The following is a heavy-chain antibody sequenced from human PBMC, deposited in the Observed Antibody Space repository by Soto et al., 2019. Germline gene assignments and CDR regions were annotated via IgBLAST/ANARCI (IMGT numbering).Heavy chain of an antibody. CDR2: ISYDGKNK. J-gene: IGHJ6*02. CDR1: GFTFSSSA. D-gene: IGHD3-10*01. V-gene: IGHV3-30*04. CDR3: ARRQGFGQSPHGVDV. Sequence: QVQLGESGGVVVQPGRSLRLYCAASGFTFSSSAMHWVRQAPGKGLEWVAVISYDGKNKFYADSVMGRFTISRDNSKNTLYLQVDSLSAEDTAVYYCARRQGFGQSPHGVDVWGQGTTVTVSS.